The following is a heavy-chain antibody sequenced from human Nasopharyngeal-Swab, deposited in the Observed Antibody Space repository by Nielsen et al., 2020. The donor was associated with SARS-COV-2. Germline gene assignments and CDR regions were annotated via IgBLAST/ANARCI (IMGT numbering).Heavy chain of an antibody. V-gene: IGHV4-59*08. CDR3: ATMTAGGFDI. D-gene: IGHD2-21*02. Sequence: GSLRLSCTVSVDSISSYHWNWIRQPPGKGLEWIGYVYYSGNTNYNPSLKSRVTISVATSKNQFSLRLSSVTAADTAVYYCATMTAGGFDIWGQGTTVTVSS. CDR2: VYYSGNT. J-gene: IGHJ6*02. CDR1: VDSISSYH.